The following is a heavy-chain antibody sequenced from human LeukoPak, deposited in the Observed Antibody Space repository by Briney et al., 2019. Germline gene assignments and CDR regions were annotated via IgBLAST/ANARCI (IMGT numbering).Heavy chain of an antibody. CDR1: GGTFSSYA. CDR2: IIPIFGTA. CDR3: ARYSYGLDAFDI. D-gene: IGHD5-18*01. V-gene: IGHV1-69*13. Sequence: SVKVSCKASGGTFSSYAISWVRQAPGQGLEWMGGIIPIFGTANYAQKFQGRVTITADESTSTAYMELSSLRSEDTAVYYCARYSYGLDAFDIWGQGTMVTVSS. J-gene: IGHJ3*02.